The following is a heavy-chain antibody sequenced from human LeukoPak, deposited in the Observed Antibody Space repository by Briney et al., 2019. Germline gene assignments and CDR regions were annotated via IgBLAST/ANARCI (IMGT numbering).Heavy chain of an antibody. Sequence: SETLSLTCTVSDGSIINNNHYWGWTRQPPGKGLEWIGSISYSWSTAYNPSLRSRVTISVDTSKVQFSLKVNSVTAADTAVYYCAREVEYYDSSGYRPHAFDIWGQGTLVTVSS. J-gene: IGHJ3*02. CDR3: AREVEYYDSSGYRPHAFDI. D-gene: IGHD3-22*01. V-gene: IGHV4-39*02. CDR2: ISYSWST. CDR1: DGSIINNNHY.